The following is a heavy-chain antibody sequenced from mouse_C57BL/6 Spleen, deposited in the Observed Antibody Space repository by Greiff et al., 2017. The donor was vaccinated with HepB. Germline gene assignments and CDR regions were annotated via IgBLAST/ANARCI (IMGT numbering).Heavy chain of an antibody. J-gene: IGHJ2*01. Sequence: EVQLQQSGPELVKPGASVKMSCKASGYTFTDYNMHWVKQSHGKSLEWIGYINPNNGGNSYNQKFKGKATLTVNKSSSTAYMELRSLTSEDSAVYYCAREGGVTTWVYFDYWGQGTTLTVSS. V-gene: IGHV1-22*01. CDR1: GYTFTDYN. CDR2: INPNNGGN. CDR3: AREGGVTTWVYFDY. D-gene: IGHD2-2*01.